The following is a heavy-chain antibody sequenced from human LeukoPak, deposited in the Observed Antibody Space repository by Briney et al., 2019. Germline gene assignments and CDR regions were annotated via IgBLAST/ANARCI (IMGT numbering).Heavy chain of an antibody. CDR3: ARVFIESSGWFSYFDY. CDR2: INHSGST. J-gene: IGHJ4*02. V-gene: IGHV4-34*01. Sequence: SETLSLTCAVSGGSFSGYYWSWIRQPPGKGLEWIGEINHSGSTNYNPSLKSRVTISVDTSKNQFSLKLSSVTAADTAVYYCARVFIESSGWFSYFDYWGQGTLVTVSS. CDR1: GGSFSGYY. D-gene: IGHD6-19*01.